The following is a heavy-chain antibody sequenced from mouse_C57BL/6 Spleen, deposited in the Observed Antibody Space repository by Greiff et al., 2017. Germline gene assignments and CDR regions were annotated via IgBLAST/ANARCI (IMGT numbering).Heavy chain of an antibody. V-gene: IGHV1-55*01. CDR2: IYPGSGST. CDR1: GYTFTSYW. D-gene: IGHD1-1*01. CDR3: ARRGTNYDYFDC. Sequence: QVQLQQPGAELVKPGASVKMSCKASGYTFTSYWITWVKQRPGQGLEWIGDIYPGSGSTNYNEKFKSKATLTVDTSSSTAYMQLSSLTSEDSAVYYCARRGTNYDYFDCWGQGTTLTVSS. J-gene: IGHJ2*01.